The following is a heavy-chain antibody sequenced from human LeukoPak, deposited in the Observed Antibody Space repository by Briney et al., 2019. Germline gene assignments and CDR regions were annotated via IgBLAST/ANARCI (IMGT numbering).Heavy chain of an antibody. CDR3: ARSRFYSSSWYDY. J-gene: IGHJ4*02. D-gene: IGHD6-13*01. V-gene: IGHV1-18*04. CDR2: ISTYNGNT. CDR1: GYNFDRYG. Sequence: ASVKVSCKGSGYNFDRYGVNWVRQAPGQGLEWVGWISTYNGNTFYAQKLEGRVTMTTDTSASTAYMELSSLRSEDTAVYYCARSRFYSSSWYDYWGQGTLVTVPS.